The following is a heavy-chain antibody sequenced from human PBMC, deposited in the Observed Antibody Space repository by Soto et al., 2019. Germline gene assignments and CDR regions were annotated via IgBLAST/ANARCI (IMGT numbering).Heavy chain of an antibody. J-gene: IGHJ4*02. CDR1: GFTFSDYY. CDR3: ARARWELVKGRYFDY. Sequence: QVPLVESGGGLVKPGGSLRLSCVASGFTFSDYYMTWIRQAPGKGLEWVSYISSSGSTISYADSVKGRFSISRDNAKNSLYLQMSSLRVEDTAVYYCARARWELVKGRYFDYWGQGTLVTVSS. CDR2: ISSSGSTI. D-gene: IGHD1-26*01. V-gene: IGHV3-11*01.